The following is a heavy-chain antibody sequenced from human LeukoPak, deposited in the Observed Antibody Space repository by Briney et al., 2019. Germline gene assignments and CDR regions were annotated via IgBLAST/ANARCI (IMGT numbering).Heavy chain of an antibody. V-gene: IGHV3-49*04. CDR2: IRSKAYGGTT. CDR3: TIGPIQLWLYYGMDV. CDR1: GFTFGDHA. Sequence: GGSLRLSCTASGFTFGDHAMSWVRQAPGKGLEWVGFIRSKAYGGTTEYAASVKGRFTISRDDSKSIAYLQMNSLKTEDTAVYYFTIGPIQLWLYYGMDVWGQGTTVIVSS. J-gene: IGHJ6*02. D-gene: IGHD5-18*01.